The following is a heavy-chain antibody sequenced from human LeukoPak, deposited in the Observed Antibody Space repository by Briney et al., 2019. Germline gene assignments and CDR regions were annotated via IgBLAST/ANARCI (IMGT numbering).Heavy chain of an antibody. Sequence: GASVTVSCKASGYTFTSYDINWVRQATGQGLEWMGWMNPNSGNTGYAQKLQGRVTMTTDTSTSTAYMELRSLRSDDTAVYYCARTDSWMVVVPADPWGQGTLVTVSS. J-gene: IGHJ5*02. CDR1: GYTFTSYD. CDR2: MNPNSGNT. V-gene: IGHV1-8*01. D-gene: IGHD2-2*01. CDR3: ARTDSWMVVVPADP.